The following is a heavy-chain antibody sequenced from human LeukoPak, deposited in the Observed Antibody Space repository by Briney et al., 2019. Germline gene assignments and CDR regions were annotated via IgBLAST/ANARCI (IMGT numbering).Heavy chain of an antibody. V-gene: IGHV4-59*01. Sequence: SETLSLTCTVSGGPISSYYWSWIRQPPGKGLEWIGYIYDSGSTNYNPSLKSRVTISVDTSKNQFSLKLSSVTAADTAVYYCARGGSGYDSFYYYGMDVWGQGTSVTVSS. J-gene: IGHJ6*02. CDR1: GGPISSYY. CDR2: IYDSGST. CDR3: ARGGSGYDSFYYYGMDV. D-gene: IGHD5-12*01.